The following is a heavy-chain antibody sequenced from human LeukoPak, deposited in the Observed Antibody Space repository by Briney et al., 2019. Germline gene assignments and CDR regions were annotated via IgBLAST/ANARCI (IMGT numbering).Heavy chain of an antibody. V-gene: IGHV3-23*01. CDR3: AKDHPAQLTLFDY. CDR1: GFTFSSYA. D-gene: IGHD6-13*01. Sequence: QPGGSLRLSCAASGFTFSSYAMTWVRQAPGKGLEWVSTISGSGDITYYADSVKGRFTISRDNSKNTLYLQMNSLRAEDTAVYYCAKDHPAQLTLFDYWGRGTLVTVSS. CDR2: ISGSGDIT. J-gene: IGHJ4*02.